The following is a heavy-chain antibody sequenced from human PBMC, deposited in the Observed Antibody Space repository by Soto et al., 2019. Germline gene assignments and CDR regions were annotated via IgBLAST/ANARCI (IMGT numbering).Heavy chain of an antibody. J-gene: IGHJ4*02. CDR1: GYTFTNFG. Sequence: QVQLVQSGAEVKKPGASVKVSCKASGYTFTNFGISWVRQAPGQGLEWMGWISAYNGNTNYAQKFQGRVTMTTDTATSTAYMKVSSLRFDGTAAYYCARGGTPSACWGEGTLVPVSS. V-gene: IGHV1-18*01. D-gene: IGHD3-16*01. CDR2: ISAYNGNT. CDR3: ARGGTPSAC.